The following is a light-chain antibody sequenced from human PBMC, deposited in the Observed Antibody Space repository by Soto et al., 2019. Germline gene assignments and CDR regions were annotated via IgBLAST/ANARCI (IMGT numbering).Light chain of an antibody. J-gene: IGKJ1*01. Sequence: DIQMTQSPSSLSASVGDRVTITCRASQSISNYLNWYQQKPGNAPKLLIYAASSLQTEVPSRFSGSGSGTDFSLTISSLQPEDFATYVCQQSFSTGLTFGLGPKVEIK. CDR3: QQSFSTGLT. V-gene: IGKV1-39*01. CDR2: AAS. CDR1: QSISNY.